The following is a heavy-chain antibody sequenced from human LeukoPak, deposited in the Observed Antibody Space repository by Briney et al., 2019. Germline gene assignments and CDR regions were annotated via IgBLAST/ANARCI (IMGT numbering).Heavy chain of an antibody. D-gene: IGHD2-8*02. CDR1: GFTFSSYS. Sequence: GGSLRLSCAASGFTFSSYSMNWVRQAPGKGLEWVSSISSSSSYIYYADSVKGRFTISRDNAKNSLYLQMNSLRAEDTAVYYCARGKTGGNYYYYYGMDVWGQGTTVTVSS. CDR2: ISSSSSYI. CDR3: ARGKTGGNYYYYYGMDV. V-gene: IGHV3-21*01. J-gene: IGHJ6*02.